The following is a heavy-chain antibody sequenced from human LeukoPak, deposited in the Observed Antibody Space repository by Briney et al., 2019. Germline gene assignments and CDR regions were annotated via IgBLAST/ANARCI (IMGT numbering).Heavy chain of an antibody. Sequence: SETLSLTCTVSGGSISSYYWTWIRQPPAKGLDWIGYTYYTGSTTYNPSLESRVTISVDASKNQFSLKLSSVTAADTAVYYCARLGYCTSDRCLPDHWGQGSLVTVSP. J-gene: IGHJ4*02. CDR2: TYYTGST. V-gene: IGHV4-59*08. D-gene: IGHD2-8*02. CDR3: ARLGYCTSDRCLPDH. CDR1: GGSISSYY.